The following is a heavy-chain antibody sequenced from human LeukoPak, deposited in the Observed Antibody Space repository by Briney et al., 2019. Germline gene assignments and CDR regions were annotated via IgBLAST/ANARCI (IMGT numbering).Heavy chain of an antibody. V-gene: IGHV3-53*01. CDR1: GFTVNSNY. Sequence: GGSLRLSCAASGFTVNSNYMSWVRQAPGEGLERVSVIHSDGSTYYADSVKGRFTISRDNSKNTLFLQMNSLRAEDTAVYYCAREYCTSGVCCFDPWSQGTLVTVSS. J-gene: IGHJ5*02. CDR3: AREYCTSGVCCFDP. D-gene: IGHD2-8*01. CDR2: IHSDGST.